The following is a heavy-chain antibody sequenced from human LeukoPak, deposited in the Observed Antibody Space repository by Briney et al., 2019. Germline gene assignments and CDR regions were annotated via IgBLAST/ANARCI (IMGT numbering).Heavy chain of an antibody. CDR3: ARVIVVVPGTNVWFDP. Sequence: RASVKVSCKASGYTFTSSDINWVRQAAGQGLEWMGWMNPRSGNTGYAQKFQGRVTITRNSSISTAYMELSSLKSEDTAVYYCARVIVVVPGTNVWFDPWGQGTLVTVSS. CDR1: GYTFTSSD. V-gene: IGHV1-8*03. J-gene: IGHJ5*02. D-gene: IGHD2-2*01. CDR2: MNPRSGNT.